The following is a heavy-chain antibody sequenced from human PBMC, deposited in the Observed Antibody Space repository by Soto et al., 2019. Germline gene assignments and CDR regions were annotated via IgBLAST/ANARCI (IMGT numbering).Heavy chain of an antibody. CDR3: AKDPYYDDSSGYSALSASLDY. V-gene: IGHV3-15*01. CDR2: IKSKTDGGTT. CDR1: GFTFSNAL. Sequence: PGGSLRLSCAASGFTFSNALMSWVRQAPGKGLEWVGRIKSKTDGGTTDYAAPVKGRFTISRDDSKNTLYLQMNSLRAEDTAVYYGAKDPYYDDSSGYSALSASLDYWGQGTLVTVSS. J-gene: IGHJ4*02. D-gene: IGHD3-22*01.